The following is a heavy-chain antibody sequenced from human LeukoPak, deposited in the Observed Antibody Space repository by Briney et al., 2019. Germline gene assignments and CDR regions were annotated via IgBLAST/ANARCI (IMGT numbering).Heavy chain of an antibody. CDR2: ISGSGGST. CDR3: EKEYYYDRSGYYVY. J-gene: IGHJ4*02. Sequence: PGGSLRLSCAASGFTFSSYAMSWVRQAPGKGLGWGSAISGSGGSTYCADSAKGRFPISRDNPKNTLYLEMNSLRAEDTAVYYCEKEYYYDRSGYYVYWGQGTLVTVSS. CDR1: GFTFSSYA. D-gene: IGHD3-22*01. V-gene: IGHV3-23*01.